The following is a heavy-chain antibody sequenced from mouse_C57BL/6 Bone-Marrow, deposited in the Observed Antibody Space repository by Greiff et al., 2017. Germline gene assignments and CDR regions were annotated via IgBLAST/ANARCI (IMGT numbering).Heavy chain of an antibody. CDR2: ISSGGSYT. Sequence: EVKLVESGGDLVKPGGSLTLSCAASGFTFSSYGMSWVRQTPDKRLEWVATISSGGSYTYYPDSVKGRFPISRDHSKNTLYLQMSSLKSEDTAMYYCAIMITTFAYWGQGTLVTVSA. CDR3: AIMITTFAY. CDR1: GFTFSSYG. V-gene: IGHV5-6*01. J-gene: IGHJ3*01. D-gene: IGHD2-4*01.